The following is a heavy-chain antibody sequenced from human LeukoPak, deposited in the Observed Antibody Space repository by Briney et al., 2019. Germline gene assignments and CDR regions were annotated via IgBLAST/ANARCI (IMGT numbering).Heavy chain of an antibody. V-gene: IGHV4-30-4*08. D-gene: IGHD3-9*01. CDR3: ARSRGLRYFDWLRPEGFDP. CDR2: FYYSGST. CDR1: GGSISSGDYY. J-gene: IGHJ5*02. Sequence: PSETLSLTCTVSGGSISSGDYYWGWLRQPPGKGLEWIGSFYYSGSTYYNPSLKSRVTISVDTSKNQFSLKLSSVTAADTAVYYCARSRGLRYFDWLRPEGFDPWGQGTLVTVSS.